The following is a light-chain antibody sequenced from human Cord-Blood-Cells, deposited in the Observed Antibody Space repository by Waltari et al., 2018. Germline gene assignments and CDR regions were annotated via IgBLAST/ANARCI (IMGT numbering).Light chain of an antibody. Sequence: QSALTQPASVSASPGQSITISCTGTSSDVGGYNYVSWYQQHPGKPHNLMIYDLSKRPSGVSNRFSGSNAGNPASLTISGLQAEAEADYYCSSYTSSSTLVFGGGTKLTVL. J-gene: IGLJ2*01. CDR1: SSDVGGYNY. CDR2: DLS. V-gene: IGLV2-14*01. CDR3: SSYTSSSTLV.